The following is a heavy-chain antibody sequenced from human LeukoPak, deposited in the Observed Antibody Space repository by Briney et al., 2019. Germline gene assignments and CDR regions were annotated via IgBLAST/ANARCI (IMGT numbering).Heavy chain of an antibody. CDR2: INHSGST. CDR3: ARGRYFDWLLSYYFDY. V-gene: IGHV4-34*01. CDR1: GGSFSGYY. D-gene: IGHD3-9*01. Sequence: SETLSLTCAVYGGSFSGYYWSWIRQPPGKGLEWIGEINHSGSTNYNPSLKSRVTISVDTSKNQFSLKLSSVTAADTAVYYCARGRYFDWLLSYYFDYWGQGTPVTVSS. J-gene: IGHJ4*02.